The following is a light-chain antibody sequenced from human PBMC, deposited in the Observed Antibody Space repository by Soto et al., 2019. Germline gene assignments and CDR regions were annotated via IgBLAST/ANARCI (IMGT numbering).Light chain of an antibody. Sequence: DIQMTQSPSSPSPPVGDRVTITCQASQSISTYLHWYQQKPGKAPNLLIYAASTLQSGVPSRFSGSGSGTDFNLTISSLQPEEFATYLCQHGYSTTLTFGGGTKVDIK. CDR1: QSISTY. CDR3: QHGYSTTLT. V-gene: IGKV1-39*01. CDR2: AAS. J-gene: IGKJ4*01.